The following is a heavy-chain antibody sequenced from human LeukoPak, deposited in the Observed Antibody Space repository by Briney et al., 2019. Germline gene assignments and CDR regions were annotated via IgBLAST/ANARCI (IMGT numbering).Heavy chain of an antibody. D-gene: IGHD4-23*01. Sequence: GASVKVSCEVSGYTLTELSMHWVRQAPGKGLEWMGGFDPEDGETIYAQKFQGRVTMTEDTSTDTAYMELSSLRSEDTAVYYCATVNSGVVTGFSHPIYYYYYYGMDVWGQGTTVTVSS. CDR1: GYTLTELS. CDR2: FDPEDGET. CDR3: ATVNSGVVTGFSHPIYYYYYYGMDV. V-gene: IGHV1-24*01. J-gene: IGHJ6*02.